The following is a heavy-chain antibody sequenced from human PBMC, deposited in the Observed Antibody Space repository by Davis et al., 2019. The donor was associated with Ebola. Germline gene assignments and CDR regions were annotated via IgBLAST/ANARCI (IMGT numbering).Heavy chain of an antibody. V-gene: IGHV5-51*01. D-gene: IGHD2-8*01. CDR2: IYPGDSAT. Sequence: GESLKISCKSSGYNFATYWIGWVRQMPASXLLSIVIIYPGDSATRYSSSFEGQVTISADKSISTAYLQWSSLKASDSALYYCARPSTSGQGNAFEIWGQGKMVRVSS. J-gene: IGHJ3*02. CDR3: ARPSTSGQGNAFEI. CDR1: GYNFATYW.